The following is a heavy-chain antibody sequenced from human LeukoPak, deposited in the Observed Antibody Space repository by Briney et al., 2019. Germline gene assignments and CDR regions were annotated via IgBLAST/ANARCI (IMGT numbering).Heavy chain of an antibody. CDR3: ARGDLAARRRRPFDY. V-gene: IGHV4-39*07. J-gene: IGHJ4*02. CDR1: GGSIRSSYYY. D-gene: IGHD6-6*01. CDR2: IYDSGST. Sequence: PSETLSLTCTVSGGSIRSSYYYWGWIRQPPGKGLEWIGSIYDSGSTYYNPSLKGRVTISVDTSKNQFSLKLSSVTAADTAVYYCARGDLAARRRRPFDYWGQGTLVTVSS.